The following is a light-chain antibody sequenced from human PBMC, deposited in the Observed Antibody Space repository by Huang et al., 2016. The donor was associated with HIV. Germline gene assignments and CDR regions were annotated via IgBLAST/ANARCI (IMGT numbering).Light chain of an antibody. CDR2: GAY. CDR3: QQYGSSPRT. J-gene: IGKJ2*01. CDR1: QSVRSSY. V-gene: IGKV3-20*01. Sequence: IVLTQSPGTLSLSPRERATLSCRASQSVRSSYLAWYQQKPGQTPRLLIYGAYNRAGGIPIRFSGSQSGTDFTLAISSLEPEDFGVYYCQQYGSSPRTFGQGTKLEIK.